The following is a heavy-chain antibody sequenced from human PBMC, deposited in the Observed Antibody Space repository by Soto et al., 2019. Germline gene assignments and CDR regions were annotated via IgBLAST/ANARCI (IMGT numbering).Heavy chain of an antibody. Sequence: QVQLVESGGGVVQPGRSLRLSCAASGFTFSSYGMHWVRQAPGKGLEWVAVISYDGSNKYYADSVKGRFTISRDNSKNTLYLQMNSLRAEDTAVYYCAKSAAPNYATSLYWYFDLWGRGTLVTVSS. V-gene: IGHV3-30*18. CDR1: GFTFSSYG. D-gene: IGHD2-2*01. J-gene: IGHJ2*01. CDR2: ISYDGSNK. CDR3: AKSAAPNYATSLYWYFDL.